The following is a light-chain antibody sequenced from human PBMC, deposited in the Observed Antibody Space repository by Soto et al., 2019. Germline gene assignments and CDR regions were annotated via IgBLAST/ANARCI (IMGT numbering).Light chain of an antibody. CDR2: DAS. V-gene: IGKV3-11*01. CDR3: QQRSNWPT. Sequence: PGERATLSCRASQSISFYLTWYQHKPGQAPRLLIYDASNRATGIPARFSGSGYGTDFTLTISSLEPEDFAVYYCQQRSNWPTFGQGTRLEI. J-gene: IGKJ5*01. CDR1: QSISFY.